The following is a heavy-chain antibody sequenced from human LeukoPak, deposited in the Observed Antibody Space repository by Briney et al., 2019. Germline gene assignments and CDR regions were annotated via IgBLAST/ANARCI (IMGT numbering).Heavy chain of an antibody. CDR3: ARGNADTYYYGSGSYFGWFDP. D-gene: IGHD3-10*01. CDR2: IYYSGST. Sequence: SETLSLTCAVSGGSISSGDYSWSWIRQPPGKGLEWIGYIYYSGSTNYNPSLKSRVTISVDTSKNQFSLKLSSVTAADTAVYYCARGNADTYYYGSGSYFGWFDPWGQGTLVTVSS. CDR1: GGSISSGDYS. J-gene: IGHJ5*02. V-gene: IGHV4-61*08.